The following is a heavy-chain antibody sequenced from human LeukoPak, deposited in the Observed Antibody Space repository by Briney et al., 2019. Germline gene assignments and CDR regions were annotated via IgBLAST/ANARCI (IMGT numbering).Heavy chain of an antibody. CDR2: ISGSGGST. CDR3: AKDPYINSRSGGFDY. J-gene: IGHJ4*02. Sequence: GGSLRLSCAASGVTFSSYAMYWVRQAPGKGLEWVSAISGSGGSTYYADTVKGRFTISRDNSKNTLYLQMNSLRAEDTAVYYCAKDPYINSRSGGFDYWGQGTLVTVSS. CDR1: GVTFSSYA. D-gene: IGHD3-10*01. V-gene: IGHV3-23*01.